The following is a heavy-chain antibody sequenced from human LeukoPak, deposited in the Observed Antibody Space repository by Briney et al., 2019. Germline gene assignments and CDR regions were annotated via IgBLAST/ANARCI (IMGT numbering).Heavy chain of an antibody. D-gene: IGHD2-2*01. CDR3: ARGRRSTDIVVVPAAAATFDP. CDR2: IYTSGST. J-gene: IGHJ5*02. V-gene: IGHV4-4*07. CDR1: GGSISSYY. Sequence: PSETLSLTCTVSGGSISSYYWSWIRQPAGKGLEWIGRIYTSGSTNYNPSLKSRVTMSVDTSKNQFSLKLSSVTAADTAVYYCARGRRSTDIVVVPAAAATFDPWGQGTLVTVSS.